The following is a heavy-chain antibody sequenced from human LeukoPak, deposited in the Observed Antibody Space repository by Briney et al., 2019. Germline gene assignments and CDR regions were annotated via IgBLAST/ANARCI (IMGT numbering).Heavy chain of an antibody. V-gene: IGHV4-59*08. J-gene: IGHJ4*02. CDR2: IYYSGST. CDR1: GGSISSYY. Sequence: SETLSLTCTVSGGSISSYYWSWIRQPPGKGLEWIGYIYYSGSTNYNPSLKSRLTISVDTSKNQFSLQLSSVTAADTAVYYCARSGTVGAMPVWGQGTLVTVSS. D-gene: IGHD1-26*01. CDR3: ARSGTVGAMPV.